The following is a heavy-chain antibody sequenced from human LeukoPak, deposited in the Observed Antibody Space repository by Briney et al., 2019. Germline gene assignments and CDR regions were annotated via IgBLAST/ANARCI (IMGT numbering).Heavy chain of an antibody. CDR3: ARASGIYYDSSGYYI. V-gene: IGHV4-59*12. CDR1: GGSISSYY. Sequence: ASETLSLTCTVSGGSISSYYWSWIRQPPGKGLEWIGYIYYSGSTNYNPSLKSRVTISVDTSKNQFSLKLSSVTAADTAVYYCARASGIYYDSSGYYIWSQGTLVTVSS. D-gene: IGHD3-22*01. CDR2: IYYSGST. J-gene: IGHJ4*02.